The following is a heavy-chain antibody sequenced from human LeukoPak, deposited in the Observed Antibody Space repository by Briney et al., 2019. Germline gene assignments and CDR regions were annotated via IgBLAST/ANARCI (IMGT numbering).Heavy chain of an antibody. J-gene: IGHJ5*02. Sequence: GGPLRLSCAASGFTFSDYYMSWIRQAPGKGLEWVSYISSSGSTIYYADSVKGRFTISRDNAKNSLYLQMNSLRAEDTAVYYCASFTVPYNWFDPWGQGTLVTVSS. CDR1: GFTFSDYY. D-gene: IGHD4-17*01. CDR2: ISSSGSTI. V-gene: IGHV3-11*01. CDR3: ASFTVPYNWFDP.